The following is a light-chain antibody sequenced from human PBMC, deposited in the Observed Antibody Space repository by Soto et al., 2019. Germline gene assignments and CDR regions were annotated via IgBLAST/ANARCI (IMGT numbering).Light chain of an antibody. CDR2: EVG. V-gene: IGLV2-14*01. Sequence: HSVLTQPASVSGSPGQSITISCTGSSSDVGGYNYVSWYQQYPGKAPKLMIYEVGNRPSGVSNRFSGSKSGNTASLTISGLQAEDEADYYCSSYTTSSSYVFGTGTKVTVL. CDR1: SSDVGGYNY. J-gene: IGLJ1*01. CDR3: SSYTTSSSYV.